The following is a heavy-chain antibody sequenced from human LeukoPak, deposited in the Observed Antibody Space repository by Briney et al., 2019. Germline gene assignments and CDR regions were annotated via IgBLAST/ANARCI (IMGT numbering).Heavy chain of an antibody. Sequence: ASQTLSLTCAISGDSVSSNSAAWNWIRQSPSRGLEWLGRTYYRSGWNTDYAVSVNSRITINPDTSKNHFSLHLNSVTPEDTAVYYCARDVDRGWSSFDFWGQGTLVTVSS. CDR3: ARDVDRGWSSFDF. D-gene: IGHD6-19*01. CDR1: GDSVSSNSAA. CDR2: TYYRSGWNT. V-gene: IGHV6-1*01. J-gene: IGHJ4*02.